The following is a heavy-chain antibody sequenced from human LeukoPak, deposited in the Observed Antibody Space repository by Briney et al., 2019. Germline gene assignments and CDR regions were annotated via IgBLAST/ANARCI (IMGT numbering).Heavy chain of an antibody. CDR1: GFTFSKYG. CDR2: MWYDGSNK. V-gene: IGHV3-33*01. Sequence: GRSLRLSCAASGFTFSKYGMHWVRQAPGKGLEWVAVMWYDGSNKYYTDSVKGRFTISRDNSKNTLYLQMNSLRAEDTAVYYCAREDTSLVIAYWGQGTLVTVSS. J-gene: IGHJ4*02. CDR3: AREDTSLVIAY. D-gene: IGHD5-18*01.